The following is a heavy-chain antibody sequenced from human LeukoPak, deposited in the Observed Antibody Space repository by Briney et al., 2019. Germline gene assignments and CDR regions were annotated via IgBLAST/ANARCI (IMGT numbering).Heavy chain of an antibody. Sequence: GGSLRLSCAASGFTFSSYSMNWVRQAPGKGLECVSARSISSSYIYNADAAKGRFTISRNTAKYSRYLQMNSRRAEDTAVYVCASDIVGAGDYWGQGTLVTVSS. V-gene: IGHV3-21*01. J-gene: IGHJ4*02. CDR2: RSISSSYI. CDR3: ASDIVGAGDY. CDR1: GFTFSSYS. D-gene: IGHD1-26*01.